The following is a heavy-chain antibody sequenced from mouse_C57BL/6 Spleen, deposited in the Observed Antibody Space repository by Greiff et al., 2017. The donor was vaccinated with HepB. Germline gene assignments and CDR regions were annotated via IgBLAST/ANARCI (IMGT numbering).Heavy chain of an antibody. CDR1: GYTFTSYW. V-gene: IGHV1-55*01. CDR2: IYPGSGST. CDR3: ARRGGYRYAMDY. D-gene: IGHD2-2*01. J-gene: IGHJ4*01. Sequence: QVQLKQPGAELVKPGASVKMSCKASGYTFTSYWITWVKQRPGQGLEWIGDIYPGSGSTNYNEKFKSKATLTVDTSSSTAYMQLSSLTSEDSAVYYCARRGGYRYAMDYWGQGTSVTVSS.